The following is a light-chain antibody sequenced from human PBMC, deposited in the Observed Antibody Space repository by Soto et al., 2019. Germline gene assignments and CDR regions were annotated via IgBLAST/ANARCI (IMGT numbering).Light chain of an antibody. CDR2: GDS. J-gene: IGLJ3*02. CDR1: SSNIGANYD. CDR3: QSYDSSLTAVV. Sequence: QSVVTQPPSVSGAPGQRVIISCTGSSSNIGANYDVHWYQQLPGTAPKLLIHGDSNRPSGVPDRFSGSKSGTSASLAITGLHAEDEADYYCQSYDSSLTAVVFGGGTKVTVL. V-gene: IGLV1-40*01.